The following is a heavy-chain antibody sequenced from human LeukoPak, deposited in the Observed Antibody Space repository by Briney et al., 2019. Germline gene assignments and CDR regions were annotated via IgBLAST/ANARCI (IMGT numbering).Heavy chain of an antibody. V-gene: IGHV1-8*02. CDR3: ARGYKCSGGSCYPGRDY. CDR2: MNPNSGNT. Sequence: ASVKVSCKASGYTFTTYAITWMRQAPGQGLEWMGWMNPNSGNTGYAQKFQGRVTMTRNTSISTAYMELSSLRSEDTAVYYRARGYKCSGGSCYPGRDYWGQGTLVTVSS. CDR1: GYTFTTYA. J-gene: IGHJ4*02. D-gene: IGHD2-15*01.